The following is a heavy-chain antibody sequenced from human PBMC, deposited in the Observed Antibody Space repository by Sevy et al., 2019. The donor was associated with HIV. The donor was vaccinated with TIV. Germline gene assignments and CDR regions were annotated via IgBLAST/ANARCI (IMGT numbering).Heavy chain of an antibody. Sequence: GGSLRLSCAPSGFTFSSYWMSWVRQAPGKGLEWVANIKQDGSEKYYVDSVKGRFTISRDNAKNSLYLQMNSLRAEDTAVYYCARDRWGKEYFQHWGQGTLVTVSS. CDR3: ARDRWGKEYFQH. CDR2: IKQDGSEK. J-gene: IGHJ1*01. D-gene: IGHD3-16*01. CDR1: GFTFSSYW. V-gene: IGHV3-7*01.